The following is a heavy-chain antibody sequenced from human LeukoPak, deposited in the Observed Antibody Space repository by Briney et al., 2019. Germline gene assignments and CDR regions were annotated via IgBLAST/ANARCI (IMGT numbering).Heavy chain of an antibody. CDR3: ARSLSGNYYYYGMDV. CDR2: IYSVGST. CDR1: GFTVSSTY. Sequence: QPGGSLRLSCAASGFTVSSTYMNWVRQAPGKGLEWVSVIYSVGSTYYADSVKGRFTISRDNSKSTLYLQMNSLRAEDTAVHYCARSLSGNYYYYGMDVWGQGTTVTVSS. V-gene: IGHV3-53*01. D-gene: IGHD1-26*01. J-gene: IGHJ6*02.